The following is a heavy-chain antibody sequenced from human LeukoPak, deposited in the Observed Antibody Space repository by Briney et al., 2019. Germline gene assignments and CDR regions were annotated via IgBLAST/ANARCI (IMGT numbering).Heavy chain of an antibody. CDR1: GFSLTNTGVG. CDR3: AHIDSCDMEFDY. CDR2: IHWDDDR. Sequence: SGPTLVKPTQTLTLTCTFSGFSLTNTGVGVGWIRQPPGKALEWLALIHWDDDRRYSPSLKSRLTITKDTSKNQVVLTLTNMDPVDTATYYCAHIDSCDMEFDYWGQGALVAVSS. D-gene: IGHD2-2*02. J-gene: IGHJ4*02. V-gene: IGHV2-5*02.